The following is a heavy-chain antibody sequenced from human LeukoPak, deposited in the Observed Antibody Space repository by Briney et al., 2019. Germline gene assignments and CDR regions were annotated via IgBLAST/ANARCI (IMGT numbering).Heavy chain of an antibody. D-gene: IGHD3-22*01. V-gene: IGHV4-61*01. CDR3: ARYHHDSSGGAFDI. Sequence: SETLSLTCTVFGGSVSSGSYYGSWIRQPPGKGLEWIGYIYYSGSTTYNPSLKSRVTISVDTSKNQFSLKLSSVTAADTAVYYCARYHHDSSGGAFDIWGQGTMVTVSS. J-gene: IGHJ3*02. CDR1: GGSVSSGSYY. CDR2: IYYSGST.